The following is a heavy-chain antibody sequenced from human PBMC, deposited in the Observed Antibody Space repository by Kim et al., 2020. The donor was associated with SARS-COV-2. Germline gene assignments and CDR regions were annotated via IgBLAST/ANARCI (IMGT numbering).Heavy chain of an antibody. Sequence: KGRFTNSRNNAKNSLYLQVNSLRAEDTAVYYCAREGDGYNFPYYYGMDVWGQGTTVTVSS. CDR3: AREGDGYNFPYYYGMDV. V-gene: IGHV3-11*04. J-gene: IGHJ6*02. D-gene: IGHD5-12*01.